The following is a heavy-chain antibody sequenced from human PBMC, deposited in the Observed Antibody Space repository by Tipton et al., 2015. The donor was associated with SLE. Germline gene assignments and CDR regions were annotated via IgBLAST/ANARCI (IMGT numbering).Heavy chain of an antibody. D-gene: IGHD2-21*01. Sequence: TLSLTCTVSGGSISHYYWTWIRQPPGKGLEWIGYIYYSGSTTYNPSLKSRVTISVDTSKNQFSLKVSSVTAADTAVYYCARLGVGCANCWYFFDLWGQGALVTVSS. CDR2: IYYSGST. CDR3: ARLGVGCANCWYFFDL. J-gene: IGHJ4*02. CDR1: GGSISHYY. V-gene: IGHV4-59*07.